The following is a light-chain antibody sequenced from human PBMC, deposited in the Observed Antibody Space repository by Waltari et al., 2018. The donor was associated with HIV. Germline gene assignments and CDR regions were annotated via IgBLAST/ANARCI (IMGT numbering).Light chain of an antibody. J-gene: IGLJ3*02. V-gene: IGLV2-14*01. CDR2: EVS. CDR1: RGAGGGYNY. Sequence: QSALTLPASVSGSPGQSNTISCTGTRGAGGGYNYASCYQQHPGKAPKLMIYEVSNRPSGVSNRFSGSKSGNTASLTISGLQAEDEADYYCSSYTSSSTRVFGGGTNLTVL. CDR3: SSYTSSSTRV.